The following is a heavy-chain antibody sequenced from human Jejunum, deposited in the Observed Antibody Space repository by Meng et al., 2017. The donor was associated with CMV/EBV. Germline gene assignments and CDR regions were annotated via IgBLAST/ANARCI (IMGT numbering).Heavy chain of an antibody. CDR3: VRDVPDGDISLFDS. CDR1: GYSLRSYA. Sequence: VQLVQAGAEVKKPGASVKVSCEASGYSLRSYAVNWLRQAPGRGLEWMGWINPSTAHPTYAQDFTGRFVFSLDISVNTAYLQINSLKAEDTAIYYCVRDVPDGDISLFDSWGQGTLVTVSS. CDR2: INPSTAHP. D-gene: IGHD2-21*02. V-gene: IGHV7-4-1*02. J-gene: IGHJ4*02.